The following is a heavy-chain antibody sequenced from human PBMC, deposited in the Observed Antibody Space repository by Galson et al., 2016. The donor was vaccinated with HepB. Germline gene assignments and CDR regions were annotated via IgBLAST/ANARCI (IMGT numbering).Heavy chain of an antibody. Sequence: SETLSLTCIVSGGSISSTNYYWGWIRQPPGRGLEWIGSIYYSGSTYYNPSLESRVTISVDTSKNQFSLRLSSVTAADTAVYYCATGISVAGKDYYYYMDVWGKGTPVTVSS. J-gene: IGHJ6*03. CDR1: GGSISSTNYY. CDR3: ATGISVAGKDYYYYMDV. V-gene: IGHV4-39*01. D-gene: IGHD6-19*01. CDR2: IYYSGST.